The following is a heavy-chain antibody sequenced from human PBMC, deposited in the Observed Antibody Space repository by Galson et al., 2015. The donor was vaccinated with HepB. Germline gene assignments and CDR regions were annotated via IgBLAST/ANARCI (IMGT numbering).Heavy chain of an antibody. CDR2: IKPDGSRI. Sequence: SLRLSCAASGFIFTDYWMNWFRQAPGKGLEWVANIKPDGSRINYLQSVKGRFTISRDNAKNSLYLEMNTLRAEDTATYYCARDFAADVEVRFDYWGLGTLVTVSS. D-gene: IGHD2-15*01. V-gene: IGHV3-7*03. J-gene: IGHJ4*02. CDR3: ARDFAADVEVRFDY. CDR1: GFIFTDYW.